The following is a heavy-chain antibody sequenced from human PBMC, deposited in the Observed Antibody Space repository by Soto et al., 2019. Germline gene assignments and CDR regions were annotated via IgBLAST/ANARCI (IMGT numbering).Heavy chain of an antibody. Sequence: PVQVCSKGSGDTFSFYTINWLRQAPRLRLEWMGRVNPILSMSNYAEKFRGRVTMTAEQAKGTAYMELRSLRSEDTAFYYCATSYGSGYRAFDYWGQGALVTVSS. V-gene: IGHV1-69*02. CDR1: GDTFSFYT. J-gene: IGHJ4*02. CDR2: VNPILSMS. CDR3: ATSYGSGYRAFDY. D-gene: IGHD3-10*01.